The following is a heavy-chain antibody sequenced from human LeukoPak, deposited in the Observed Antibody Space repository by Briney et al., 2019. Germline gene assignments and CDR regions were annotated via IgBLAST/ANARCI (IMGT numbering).Heavy chain of an antibody. CDR3: AKGEGYGYPNPVDY. CDR2: ISYDGSNK. D-gene: IGHD5-18*01. CDR1: GFTFSSYG. Sequence: GRSLRLSCAASGFTFSSYGMHWVRQAPGKGLEWVAVISYDGSNKYYADSVKGRFTISRDNSKNTLYLQMNSLRAEDTAVYYCAKGEGYGYPNPVDYWGQGTLVTVSS. V-gene: IGHV3-30*18. J-gene: IGHJ4*02.